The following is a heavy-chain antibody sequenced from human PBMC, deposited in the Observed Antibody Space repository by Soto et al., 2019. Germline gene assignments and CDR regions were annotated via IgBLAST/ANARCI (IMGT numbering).Heavy chain of an antibody. CDR1: GFTFSSYG. J-gene: IGHJ6*02. CDR3: ARDRVVVAANPYYYYGMDV. D-gene: IGHD2-15*01. CDR2: IWYDGSNK. Sequence: GGSLRLSCAASGFTFSSYGMHWVRQAPGKGLEWVAVIWYDGSNKYYADSVKGRFTISRDNSKNTLYLQMNSPRAEDTAVYYCARDRVVVAANPYYYYGMDVWGQGTTVTVSS. V-gene: IGHV3-33*01.